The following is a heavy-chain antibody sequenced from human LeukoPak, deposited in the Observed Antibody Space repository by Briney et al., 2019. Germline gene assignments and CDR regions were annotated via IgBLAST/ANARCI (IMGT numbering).Heavy chain of an antibody. Sequence: ASVKVSCKASGGTFSSYAISWVRQAPGQGLEWMGGIIPIFGTANYAQKFQGRVTITADESTSTAYMELSSLRSEDTAVYCCARDPFRTDWVTAGRTVYQRPPVYSDYWGQGTLVTVSS. D-gene: IGHD2-2*01. CDR3: ARDPFRTDWVTAGRTVYQRPPVYSDY. J-gene: IGHJ4*02. CDR2: IIPIFGTA. CDR1: GGTFSSYA. V-gene: IGHV1-69*13.